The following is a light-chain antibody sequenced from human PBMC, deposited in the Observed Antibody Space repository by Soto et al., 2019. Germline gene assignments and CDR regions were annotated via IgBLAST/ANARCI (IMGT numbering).Light chain of an antibody. Sequence: QPVLTQSSSASASLGSSVKLTCTLSSGRSTNIIAWHQQQPGKAPRYLMKLEGSGNYNKGSGVPDRFSGSSSGADRYLSISNLQSEDEADYYCESWDSNTRVFGGGTKLTVL. V-gene: IGLV4-60*03. CDR1: SGRSTNI. J-gene: IGLJ3*02. CDR3: ESWDSNTRV. CDR2: LEGSGNY.